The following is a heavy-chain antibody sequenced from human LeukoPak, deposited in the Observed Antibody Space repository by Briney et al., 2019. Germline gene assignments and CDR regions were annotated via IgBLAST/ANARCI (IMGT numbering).Heavy chain of an antibody. J-gene: IGHJ5*02. CDR2: MNPNSGNT. CDR3: ASRIFGVATLSET. V-gene: IGHV1-8*01. CDR1: GYTFTSDD. Sequence: GASVKVSCKTSGYTFTSDDINWVRQATGQGLEWMGWMNPNSGNTGYAQKFQGRVTMTRNTSISTAYMELSSLRSEDTAVYYCASRIFGVATLSETWGQGTLVTVSS. D-gene: IGHD3-3*02.